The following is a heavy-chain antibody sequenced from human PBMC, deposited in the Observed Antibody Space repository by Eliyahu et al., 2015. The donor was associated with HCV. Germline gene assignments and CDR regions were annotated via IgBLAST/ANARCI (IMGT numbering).Heavy chain of an antibody. Sequence: QVQLQESGPGLVKPSQTLSLTCTVSXXSISXGSYXWSWIRQPAGKGLEWIGRIYTSGTTNYNPSLKSPVTISLDTSKNQFSLKLSSVTATDTAVYYCAREEYDFWSGYNQYWYFGLWGRGTLVTVSS. D-gene: IGHD3-3*01. CDR1: XXSISXGSYX. V-gene: IGHV4-61*02. CDR2: IYTSGTT. CDR3: AREEYDFWSGYNQYWYFGL. J-gene: IGHJ2*01.